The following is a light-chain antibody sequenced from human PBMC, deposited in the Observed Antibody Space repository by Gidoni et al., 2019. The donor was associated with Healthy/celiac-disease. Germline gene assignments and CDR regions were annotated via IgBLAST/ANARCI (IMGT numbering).Light chain of an antibody. Sequence: RVTITCRASQSISSYLNWYQQKPGKAPKLLIYAASSLQSVVPSRFSGSGSGTDFTLTISSLQPEDFATYYCQQSYRTPYTFGQGTKLEIK. V-gene: IGKV1-39*01. J-gene: IGKJ2*01. CDR1: QSISSY. CDR3: QQSYRTPYT. CDR2: AAS.